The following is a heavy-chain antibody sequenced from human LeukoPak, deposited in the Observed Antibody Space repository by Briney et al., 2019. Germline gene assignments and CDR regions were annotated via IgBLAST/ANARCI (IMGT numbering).Heavy chain of an antibody. CDR2: ISGSGDNA. CDR1: GLTFSSYA. D-gene: IGHD2-2*01. Sequence: PGGSLRLSCAASGLTFSSYAVSWVRQAPGKGLEWVSAISGSGDNAFYADSVKGRFTISRDNSKNTLYLQMNSLRAEDTAVYYCAKLSSVSSQDFDYWGQGTLVTVSS. J-gene: IGHJ4*02. V-gene: IGHV3-23*01. CDR3: AKLSSVSSQDFDY.